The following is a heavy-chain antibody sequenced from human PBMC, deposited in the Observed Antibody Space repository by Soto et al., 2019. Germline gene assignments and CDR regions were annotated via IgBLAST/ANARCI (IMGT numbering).Heavy chain of an antibody. J-gene: IGHJ4*02. CDR1: GYTFSDYY. V-gene: IGHV3-11*01. CDR2: IDTSGTKI. D-gene: IGHD3-3*01. CDR3: ASHYDMWSGYLSPVDY. Sequence: QVQLVECGGDLVKPGGSLRLSCAASGYTFSDYYMSWIRQAPGKGLEWISYIDTSGTKIYYADSVKGRFTITRDNAKNSLYLEMNSLRDEDTAVYYCASHYDMWSGYLSPVDYWSQGTLVAVSS.